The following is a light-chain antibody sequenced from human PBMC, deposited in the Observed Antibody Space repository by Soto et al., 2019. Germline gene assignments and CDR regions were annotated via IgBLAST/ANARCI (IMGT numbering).Light chain of an antibody. CDR3: QQLNSFPIT. CDR1: QGISSY. V-gene: IGKV1-9*01. J-gene: IGKJ5*01. CDR2: GAS. Sequence: DIQLTQSPSFLSASIGDRVTITCRASQGISSYLAWYQQKPGKAPKPLIYGASSLKSGVPSRFSGSGSGTEFTLTISTLEPEDFATYYCQQLNSFPITFGQGTRLEIK.